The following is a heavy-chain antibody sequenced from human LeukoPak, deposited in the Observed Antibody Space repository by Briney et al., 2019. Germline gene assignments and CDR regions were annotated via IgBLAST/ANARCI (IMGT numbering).Heavy chain of an antibody. Sequence: GGTLRLSCAASGFTVSGYAMSWVRQAPGNGLEWVSAISGSGGSTYYADSVKGRFTISRDNSKNTLYLQMNSLRAEDTAVYYCAKDSSGWYNYWGQGTLVTVSS. CDR2: ISGSGGST. D-gene: IGHD6-19*01. CDR1: GFTVSGYA. V-gene: IGHV3-23*01. CDR3: AKDSSGWYNY. J-gene: IGHJ4*02.